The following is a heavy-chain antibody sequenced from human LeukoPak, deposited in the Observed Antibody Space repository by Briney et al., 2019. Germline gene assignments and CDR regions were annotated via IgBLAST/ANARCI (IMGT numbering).Heavy chain of an antibody. V-gene: IGHV3-11*01. J-gene: IGHJ3*02. CDR2: ISSSGSTI. CDR1: GFTFSDYY. CDR3: ARDHPTYYYDSSGYYYGAFDI. D-gene: IGHD3-22*01. Sequence: PGGSLRLSCAASGFTFSDYYMSWIRQAPGKGLEWVSYISSSGSTIYYADSVKGRFTISRDNAKNSLYLQMNSLRAEVTAVYYCARDHPTYYYDSSGYYYGAFDIWGQGTMVTVSS.